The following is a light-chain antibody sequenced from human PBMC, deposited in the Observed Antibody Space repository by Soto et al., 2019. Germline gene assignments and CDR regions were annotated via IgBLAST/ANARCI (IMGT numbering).Light chain of an antibody. CDR1: NSDVGSFDF. V-gene: IGLV2-23*02. CDR3: CSDAGSSLYV. CDR2: EIT. Sequence: QSALTQPASVSGSPGQSITISCTRTNSDVGSFDFVSWYQQYPGKAHKVMIYEITKRPSGVSNRFSGSKSGNTASLTISGLQADDEADYYCCSDAGSSLYVFGTGTKVTVL. J-gene: IGLJ1*01.